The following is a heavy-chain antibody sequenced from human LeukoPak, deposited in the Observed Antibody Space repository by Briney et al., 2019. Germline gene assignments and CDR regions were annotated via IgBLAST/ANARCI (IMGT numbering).Heavy chain of an antibody. CDR3: AKDGDYYDSSGCLNY. V-gene: IGHV3-33*06. D-gene: IGHD3-22*01. J-gene: IGHJ4*02. CDR1: GFTFSSYG. Sequence: GGSLRLSCAASGFTFSSYGMHWVRQAPGKGLEWVAVIWYDGSNKYYADSVKGRFTISRGNSKNTLYLQMNSLRAEDTAVYYCAKDGDYYDSSGCLNYWGQGTLVTVSS. CDR2: IWYDGSNK.